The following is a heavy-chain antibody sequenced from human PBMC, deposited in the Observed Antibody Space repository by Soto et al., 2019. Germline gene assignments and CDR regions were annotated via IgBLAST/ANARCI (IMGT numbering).Heavy chain of an antibody. CDR1: GFTFSSYA. J-gene: IGHJ1*01. D-gene: IGHD6-13*01. Sequence: GGSLRLSCAASGFTFSSYAMSWVRQAPGKGLEWVSAISGSGGSTYYADSVKGRVTISRDKSKNTLYLHMNSLRAEDTAVYYCAKDLSGSSWYAEYFQHWGQGTLVTVSS. CDR2: ISGSGGST. CDR3: AKDLSGSSWYAEYFQH. V-gene: IGHV3-23*01.